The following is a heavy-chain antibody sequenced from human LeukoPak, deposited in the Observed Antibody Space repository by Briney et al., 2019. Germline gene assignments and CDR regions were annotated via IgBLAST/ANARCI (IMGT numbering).Heavy chain of an antibody. Sequence: SETLSLTCTVSGGSVSSGASDWGWIRQHPKRGLEWVGYINHSGSTYYNPSLGSRVTMSVDTSKNQFSLKLSSVTAADSAVYYCARAARQGFTMIVVPFFYFDLWGRGTLVTVSS. J-gene: IGHJ2*01. CDR1: GGSVSSGASD. CDR3: ARAARQGFTMIVVPFFYFDL. V-gene: IGHV4-31*03. CDR2: INHSGST. D-gene: IGHD3-22*01.